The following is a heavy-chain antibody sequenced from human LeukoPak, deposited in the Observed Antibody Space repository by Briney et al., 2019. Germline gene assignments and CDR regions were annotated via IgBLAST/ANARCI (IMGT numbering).Heavy chain of an antibody. CDR2: IKHDGGEK. D-gene: IGHD4-17*01. CDR3: AIGVTTGVDAFDI. CDR1: GFTFSSYW. Sequence: PGGSLRLSCAASGFTFSSYWMIWVRQAPGKGLEWVATIKHDGGEKYYVDSVKGRFTISRDNGKNSMYLQMNSLRAEDTAMYYCAIGVTTGVDAFDIWGQGTMVTVSS. V-gene: IGHV3-7*01. J-gene: IGHJ3*02.